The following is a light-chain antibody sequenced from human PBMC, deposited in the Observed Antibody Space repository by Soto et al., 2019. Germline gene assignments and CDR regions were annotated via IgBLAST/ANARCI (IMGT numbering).Light chain of an antibody. Sequence: QSLLTQPPSTSGTPGQRATISCSGSSSNIGSKTVNWYQQLPGTAPKLLIYSNNQRPSGVPDRFSGSKSGTSASLAISGLQSEDEADYYCAAWDDSLNGVVFGGGTKLTVL. J-gene: IGLJ2*01. CDR2: SNN. CDR1: SSNIGSKT. CDR3: AAWDDSLNGVV. V-gene: IGLV1-44*01.